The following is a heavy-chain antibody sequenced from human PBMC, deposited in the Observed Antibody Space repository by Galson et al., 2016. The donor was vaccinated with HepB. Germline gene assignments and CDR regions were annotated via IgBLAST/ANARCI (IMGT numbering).Heavy chain of an antibody. Sequence: SLRLSCAASGFTFTSYSMTWVRQAPGKGLEWVGNINRDGSETNYVDSVKGRFTISRDNAKNSLFLQMNSLRVGDTAVYYCTRGNLLGYWGQGTLVIVSS. J-gene: IGHJ4*02. CDR2: INRDGSET. V-gene: IGHV3-7*01. CDR3: TRGNLLGY. CDR1: GFTFTSYS. D-gene: IGHD3-16*01.